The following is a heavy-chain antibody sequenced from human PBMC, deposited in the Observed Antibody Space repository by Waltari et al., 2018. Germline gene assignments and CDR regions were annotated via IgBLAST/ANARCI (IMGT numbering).Heavy chain of an antibody. CDR2: ISSSSSTK. V-gene: IGHV3-48*01. CDR1: GFTFSSYS. D-gene: IGHD6-13*01. Sequence: EVQLVESGGGLIQPGGSLRLSCAASGFTFSSYSMNWVRQAPGKGLEWVSYISSSSSTKYYADSVKGRFTISRDNAKNSLYLQMNSLRAEDTAVYYCARDAAVWGIAAAETFDYWGQGTLVTVSS. CDR3: ARDAAVWGIAAAETFDY. J-gene: IGHJ4*02.